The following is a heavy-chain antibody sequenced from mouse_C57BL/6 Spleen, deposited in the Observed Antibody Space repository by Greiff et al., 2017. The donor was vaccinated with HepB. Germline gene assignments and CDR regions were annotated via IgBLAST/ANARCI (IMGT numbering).Heavy chain of an antibody. CDR1: GYSITSGYD. D-gene: IGHD1-1*01. J-gene: IGHJ2*01. V-gene: IGHV3-1*01. CDR2: ISYSGST. Sequence: EVKVEESGPGMVKPSQSLSLTCTVTGYSITSGYDWHWIRHFPGNKLEWMGYISYSGSTNYNPSLKSRISITHDTSKNHLFLKLNSVTTEDTATYYCARASITTAFDYWGQGTTLTVSS. CDR3: ARASITTAFDY.